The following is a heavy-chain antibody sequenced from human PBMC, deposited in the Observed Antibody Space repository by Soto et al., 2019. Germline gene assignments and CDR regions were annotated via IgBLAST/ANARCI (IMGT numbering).Heavy chain of an antibody. CDR2: IYHSGST. CDR3: AREMGGSIDY. J-gene: IGHJ4*02. V-gene: IGHV4-39*01. D-gene: IGHD1-26*01. CDR1: GGSISSSSYY. Sequence: QLQLQESGPGLVKPSETLSLTCTVSGGSISSSSYYWGWIRQPPGQGLEWIGTIYHSGSTYYKPSRKSRVTISVDTSKNQFSLKLNSVTAADTAIYYCAREMGGSIDYWGQGTLVTVSS.